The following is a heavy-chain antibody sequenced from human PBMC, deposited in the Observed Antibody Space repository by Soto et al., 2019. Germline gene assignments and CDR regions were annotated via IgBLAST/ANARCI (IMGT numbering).Heavy chain of an antibody. D-gene: IGHD2-8*01. CDR1: GYTFTSYD. J-gene: IGHJ6*02. V-gene: IGHV1-8*01. CDR2: MNPNSGNT. CDR3: ARESVYAMGYGMDV. Sequence: ASVKVSCKASGYTFTSYDINWVRQATGQGLEWMGWMNPNSGNTGYAQKFQGRVTMTRNTSISTAYMELSSLRSEDTAVYYCARESVYAMGYGMDVWGQGTTVTVSS.